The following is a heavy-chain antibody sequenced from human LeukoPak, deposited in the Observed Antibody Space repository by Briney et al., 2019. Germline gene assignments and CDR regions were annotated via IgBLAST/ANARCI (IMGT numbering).Heavy chain of an antibody. CDR2: INHSGST. Sequence: PSETLSLTCAVYGGSFSGYYWSWLRQPPGKGLEWIGEINHSGSTNYNPSLKSRVTISVDTSKNQFSLKLSSVTAADTAVYYCARGNSRITIFGVVSWPYFDYWGQGTLVTVSS. CDR3: ARGNSRITIFGVVSWPYFDY. J-gene: IGHJ4*02. V-gene: IGHV4-34*01. D-gene: IGHD3-3*01. CDR1: GGSFSGYY.